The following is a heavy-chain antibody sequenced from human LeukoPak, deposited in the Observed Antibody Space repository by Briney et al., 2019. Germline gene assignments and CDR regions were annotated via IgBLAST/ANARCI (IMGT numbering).Heavy chain of an antibody. CDR3: AKIGGNSGVYYYYMDV. CDR1: GFTFSSYG. Sequence: GGSLRLSCAASGFTFSSYGIHWVRQAPGKGLEWVAFLRYDGSNRYYADSVKGRFTISRDNSKNTLYLQMNSLRVEDTAVYYCAKIGGNSGVYYYYMDVWGKETTVTVSS. CDR2: LRYDGSNR. V-gene: IGHV3-30*02. J-gene: IGHJ6*03. D-gene: IGHD4-23*01.